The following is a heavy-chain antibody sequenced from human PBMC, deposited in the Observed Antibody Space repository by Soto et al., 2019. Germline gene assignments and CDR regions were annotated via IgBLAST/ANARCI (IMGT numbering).Heavy chain of an antibody. CDR2: ICYDGSNK. Sequence: QVQLVESGGGVVQPGRSLRLSCAASGFTFSSYGMHWVRQAPGKGLEWVAVICYDGSNKYYADSVKGRFTISRDNSKNTLYLQMNSLRAEDTAVYYCARDRQFYSSASGWADSFDYWGQGTLVTVSS. V-gene: IGHV3-33*01. D-gene: IGHD6-6*01. CDR3: ARDRQFYSSASGWADSFDY. CDR1: GFTFSSYG. J-gene: IGHJ4*02.